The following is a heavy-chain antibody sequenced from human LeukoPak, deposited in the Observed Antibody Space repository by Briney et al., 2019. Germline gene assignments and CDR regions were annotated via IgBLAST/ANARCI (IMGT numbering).Heavy chain of an antibody. J-gene: IGHJ4*02. D-gene: IGHD2-15*01. Sequence: PGGSLRLSCAASGFTFSSYAMHWVRQAPGKGLEWVAVISYDGSNKYYADSVKGRFTISRDNSKNTLYLQMNSLRAEDTAVYYCAKDEPVVAATPFDYWGQGTLVTVSS. V-gene: IGHV3-30-3*01. CDR3: AKDEPVVAATPFDY. CDR1: GFTFSSYA. CDR2: ISYDGSNK.